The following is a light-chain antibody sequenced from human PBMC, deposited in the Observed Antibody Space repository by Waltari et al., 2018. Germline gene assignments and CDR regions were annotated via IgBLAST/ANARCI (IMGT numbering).Light chain of an antibody. V-gene: IGKV1-5*03. CDR3: LQYNSYPWT. Sequence: DIQVTQSPFTLSASVGESATITCRASQSIVVWLALYQQKPGKAPRLLIYKASYLESGVPSRFSGSASVTAFTLTISSLQADDFATYYCLQYNSYPWTFGQGTTVEIK. J-gene: IGKJ1*01. CDR2: KAS. CDR1: QSIVVW.